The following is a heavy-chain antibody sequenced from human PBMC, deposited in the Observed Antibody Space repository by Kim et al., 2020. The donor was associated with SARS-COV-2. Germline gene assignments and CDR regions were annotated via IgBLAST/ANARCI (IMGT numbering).Heavy chain of an antibody. J-gene: IGHJ6*02. V-gene: IGHV3-30*02. Sequence: GRNKYHADSVKGRFTISRDNSKNTLYLQMTSLRAEDTAVYYCAYYYYGLDVWGQGTTVTVSS. CDR2: GRNK. CDR3: AYYYYGLDV.